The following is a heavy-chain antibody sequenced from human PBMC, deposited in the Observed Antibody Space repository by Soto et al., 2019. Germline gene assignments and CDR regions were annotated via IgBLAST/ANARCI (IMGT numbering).Heavy chain of an antibody. CDR3: FDS. CDR1: GFTMNTYT. V-gene: IGHV3-23*05. CDR2: IFSGVGGT. Sequence: GGSLSLSCSASGFTMNTYTMGWVRLAPGKGLEWVSTIFSGVGGTRYAGSVTGRFTVSRDNSKNVMYLQMNNLGVADTAIYYFFDSWGQGTLVTVSS. J-gene: IGHJ4*02.